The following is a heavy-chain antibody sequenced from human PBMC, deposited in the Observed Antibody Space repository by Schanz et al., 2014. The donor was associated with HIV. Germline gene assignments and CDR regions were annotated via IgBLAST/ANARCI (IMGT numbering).Heavy chain of an antibody. J-gene: IGHJ4*02. D-gene: IGHD5-18*01. Sequence: DVQLLESGGGVVQPGGSLRLSCAASGFTFNNYAMNWVRQTPGKGLEWVSAISGSGGGTYYADSVKGRFTISRDNSQNTLYLHMNSLGAEDTALYYCAKASGNSYGTGYFDYWGQGTLVTVSS. V-gene: IGHV3-23*01. CDR3: AKASGNSYGTGYFDY. CDR2: ISGSGGGT. CDR1: GFTFNNYA.